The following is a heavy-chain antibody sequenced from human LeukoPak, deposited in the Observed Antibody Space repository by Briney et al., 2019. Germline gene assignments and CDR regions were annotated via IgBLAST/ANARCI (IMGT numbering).Heavy chain of an antibody. V-gene: IGHV4-39*01. CDR3: TRRLASGSGWYRPYYFDY. CDR1: GGSISSSSYY. D-gene: IGHD6-19*01. Sequence: PSETLSLTCTVSGGSISSSSYYWGWIRQPPGKGLEWIGSTYYSGSTYYNPSLKSRVTISVDTSKNQFSLKLSSVTAADTAVYYCTRRLASGSGWYRPYYFDYWGQGTLVTVSS. CDR2: TYYSGST. J-gene: IGHJ4*02.